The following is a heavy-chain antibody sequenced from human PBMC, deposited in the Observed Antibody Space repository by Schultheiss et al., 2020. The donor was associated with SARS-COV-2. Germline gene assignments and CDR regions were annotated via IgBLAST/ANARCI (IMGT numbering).Heavy chain of an antibody. V-gene: IGHV4-59*01. D-gene: IGHD6-13*01. J-gene: IGHJ6*02. CDR3: ARGGQQLTHYYYYGMDV. CDR2: IYYSGST. CDR1: GGSISSYY. Sequence: SETLSLTCTVSGGSISSYYWSWIWQPPGKGLEWIGYIYYSGSTNYNPSLKSRVTISVDTSKNQFSLKLSSVTAADTAVYYCARGGQQLTHYYYYGMDVWGQGTTVTVSS.